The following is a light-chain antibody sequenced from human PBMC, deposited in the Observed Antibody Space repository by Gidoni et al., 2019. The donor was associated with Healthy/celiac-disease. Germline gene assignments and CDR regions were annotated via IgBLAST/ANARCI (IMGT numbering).Light chain of an antibody. CDR3: SSYTSSSTLEV. Sequence: QSALTQHASVSGSPGQSITISCTGTSSDVGGYNSVSWYQQHPGKAPKLMIYDVSNRPSGVSNRFSGSKSGNTASLTISGLQAEYEADYYCSSYTSSSTLEVFGGGTKLTVL. CDR1: SSDVGGYNS. CDR2: DVS. J-gene: IGLJ3*02. V-gene: IGLV2-14*01.